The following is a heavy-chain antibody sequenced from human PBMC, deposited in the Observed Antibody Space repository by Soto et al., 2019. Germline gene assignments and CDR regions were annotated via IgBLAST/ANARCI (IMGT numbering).Heavy chain of an antibody. D-gene: IGHD6-13*01. J-gene: IGHJ4*02. V-gene: IGHV3-7*01. CDR2: IEQDGSEK. Sequence: PGGSLRLSCVASGFTFSSYWMNWVRQAPGKGLEWVANIEQDGSEKYYVDSAKGRFTISRDNAKNSLYLQMNSLRAEDTAIYYCATSRTFDYWGQGTLVTVSS. CDR1: GFTFSSYW. CDR3: ATSRTFDY.